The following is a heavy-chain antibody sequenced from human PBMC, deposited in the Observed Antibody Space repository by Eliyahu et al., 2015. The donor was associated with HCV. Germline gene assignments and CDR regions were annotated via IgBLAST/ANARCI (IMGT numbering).Heavy chain of an antibody. CDR3: ARSEGLSFFGRPFDL. J-gene: IGHJ4*02. CDR2: IIPMYGXA. V-gene: IGHV1-69*06. Sequence: QMHLVQSGAGVQKPGSSVXLSCRASGGXFDNCVVTWIRLAPGHXXQWMGGIIPMYGXATYAQNFQGRLTFTSDISKTTAYMELSSLRSEDTASYFCARSEGLSFFGRPFDLWGQGSLVTVSS. D-gene: IGHD3-3*01. CDR1: GGXFDNCV.